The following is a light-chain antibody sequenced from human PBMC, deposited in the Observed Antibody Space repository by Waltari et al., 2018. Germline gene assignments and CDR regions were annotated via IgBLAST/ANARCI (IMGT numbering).Light chain of an antibody. CDR1: TLGSNN. V-gene: IGLV3-21*04. CDR3: QLWDSSTDHVV. J-gene: IGLJ2*01. Sequence: SSVLTQSPSASVAPGETARIPCGGSTLGSNNVHWNQQNTGQAPVLAMFFNSDRPSLFPERFSGSNSGSTATLTISRVEAGDEADYYCQLWDSSTDHVVFGGGTKLTVL. CDR2: FNS.